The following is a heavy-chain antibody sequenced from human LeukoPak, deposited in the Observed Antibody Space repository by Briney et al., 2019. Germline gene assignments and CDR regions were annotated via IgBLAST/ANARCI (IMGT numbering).Heavy chain of an antibody. V-gene: IGHV3-7*01. J-gene: IGHJ2*01. CDR1: GXTFSSYW. Sequence: PGGSLRLSCAASGXTFSSYWMSWVRQAPGKGLEWVANIKQDGSEKYYVDSVKGRFTISRDNAKNSLYLQMNSLRAEDTAVYFCAKDRSGLNWYFDLWGRGTLVTVSS. CDR3: AKDRSGLNWYFDL. CDR2: IKQDGSEK. D-gene: IGHD6-19*01.